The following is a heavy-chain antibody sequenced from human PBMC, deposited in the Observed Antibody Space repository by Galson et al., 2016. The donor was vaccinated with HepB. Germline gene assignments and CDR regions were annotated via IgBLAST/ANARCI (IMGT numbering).Heavy chain of an antibody. D-gene: IGHD2-15*01. V-gene: IGHV3-7*03. J-gene: IGHJ4*02. CDR2: IKLDGSEK. CDR3: AKDRDRGWSYDY. CDR1: GFTFSRYW. Sequence: SLRLSCAASGFTFSRYWMAWVRQAPGKGLEWVANIKLDGSEKYYVDSVRGRFTISRDNAKNSLYLEMNSLRVEDTAGCYGAKDRDRGWSYDYWGQGILVTVSS.